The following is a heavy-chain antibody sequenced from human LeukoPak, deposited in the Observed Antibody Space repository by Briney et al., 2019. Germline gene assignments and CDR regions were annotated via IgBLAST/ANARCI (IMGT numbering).Heavy chain of an antibody. J-gene: IGHJ4*02. D-gene: IGHD1-26*01. Sequence: SETLSLTCTVSGGSISSSSHYWGWIRQPPGKGLEWIGNIYYSGSTYYKSSLKSRVTISVDTSKNQFSLKLSSVTAADTAVYYCARGIVGEYWGQGTLVTVSS. CDR1: GGSISSSSHY. V-gene: IGHV4-39*07. CDR2: IYYSGST. CDR3: ARGIVGEY.